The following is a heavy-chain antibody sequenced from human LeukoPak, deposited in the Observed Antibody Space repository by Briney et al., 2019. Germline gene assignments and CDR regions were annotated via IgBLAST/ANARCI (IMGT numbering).Heavy chain of an antibody. J-gene: IGHJ4*02. CDR3: AGGPDSGTFYRYFES. Sequence: GSLRLSYAASRFSFSTSWMSWVRQAPGKGLEWVASIKPDGIEKHYVDSVKGRFFISRDNSSESLHLQMKSLRAEDTALYYCAGGPDSGTFYRYFESWGQGALITVSS. V-gene: IGHV3-7*01. D-gene: IGHD3-10*01. CDR1: RFSFSTSW. CDR2: IKPDGIEK.